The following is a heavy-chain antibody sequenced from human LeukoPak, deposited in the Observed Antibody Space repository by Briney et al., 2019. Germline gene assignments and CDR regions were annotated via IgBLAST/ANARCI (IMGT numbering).Heavy chain of an antibody. V-gene: IGHV3-74*01. J-gene: IGHJ3*01. D-gene: IGHD6-13*01. Sequence: GGSLRLSCAASGFTFSSNWMYWVRQAPGKGLVWVSRINTDGSSTNYADSVKGRFTISRDNAKNTLYLQMNSLRAEDTAIYYCARDPEADGIGFGVWGQGTMVTVSS. CDR2: INTDGSST. CDR3: ARDPEADGIGFGV. CDR1: GFTFSSNW.